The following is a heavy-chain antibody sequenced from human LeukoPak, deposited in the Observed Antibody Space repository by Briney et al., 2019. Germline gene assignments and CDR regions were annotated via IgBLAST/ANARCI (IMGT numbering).Heavy chain of an antibody. J-gene: IGHJ4*02. CDR1: GFTFSSYA. Sequence: GGSLRLSCAASGFTFSSYAMHWVRQAPGKGLEWVAVISYDGSNKYYADSVKGRFTISRDNSKNTLYLQMNSLRAEDTAVYYCARVLEREDIVVVPAAPGYFDYWGQGTLVAVSS. CDR2: ISYDGSNK. D-gene: IGHD2-2*01. V-gene: IGHV3-30-3*01. CDR3: ARVLEREDIVVVPAAPGYFDY.